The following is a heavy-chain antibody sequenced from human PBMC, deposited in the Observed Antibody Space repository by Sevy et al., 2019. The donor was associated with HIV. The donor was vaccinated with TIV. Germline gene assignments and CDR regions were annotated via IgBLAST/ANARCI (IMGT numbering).Heavy chain of an antibody. CDR2: ISGSGGST. Sequence: GGSLRLSCAASAFTFSSYAMSWVRQAPGKGLEWVSAISGSGGSTYYADSVKGRFTISRDNSKNTLYLQMNSLRAEDTAVYYCAKDREGGYSGYDSDYWGQGTLVTVSS. D-gene: IGHD5-12*01. J-gene: IGHJ4*02. V-gene: IGHV3-23*01. CDR1: AFTFSSYA. CDR3: AKDREGGYSGYDSDY.